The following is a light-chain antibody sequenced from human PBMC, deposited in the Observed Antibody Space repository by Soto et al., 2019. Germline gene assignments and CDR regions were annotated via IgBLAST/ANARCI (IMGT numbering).Light chain of an antibody. CDR2: LGS. J-gene: IGKJ2*01. CDR3: MQGLQTPYT. CDR1: QSLLHSNGYNF. Sequence: DIVMTQSPLSLPVAPGEPASISCRSSQSLLHSNGYNFFAWYLQKPGQSPQPLIYLGSNRASGVPDRFSGSVSGTDFTLKISRVEAGDVGVYYCMQGLQTPYTFGQGTKLEIK. V-gene: IGKV2-28*01.